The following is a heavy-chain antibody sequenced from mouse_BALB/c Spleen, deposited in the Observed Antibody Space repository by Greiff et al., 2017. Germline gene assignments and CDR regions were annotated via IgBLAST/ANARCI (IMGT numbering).Heavy chain of an antibody. CDR1: GFTFNTYA. CDR2: IRSKSNNYAT. D-gene: IGHD2-1*01. CDR3: VRQGLLLEGFAD. V-gene: IGHV10-1*02. J-gene: IGHJ3*01. Sequence: EVKLVESGGGLVQPKGSLKLSCAASGFTFNTYAMNWVRQAPGKGLEWVARIRSKSNNYATYYADSVKDRFTISRDDSQSMLYLQMNNLKTEDTAMYYCVRQGLLLEGFADWGQGTLVTVSA.